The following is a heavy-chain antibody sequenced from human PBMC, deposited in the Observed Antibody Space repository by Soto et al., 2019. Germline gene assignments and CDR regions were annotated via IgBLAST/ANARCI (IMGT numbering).Heavy chain of an antibody. J-gene: IGHJ4*01. Sequence: GGSLRLSCTASGFMFSAYAMLWVRQAPGKGLEWVAAMSYDGTNTYYADSVKGRFTISRDNSKNTLFLQMSSLTADDSAVYYCARDPSPYTSGWYGIDFWGLGTLVTVAS. V-gene: IGHV3-30-3*01. CDR3: ARDPSPYTSGWYGIDF. CDR1: GFMFSAYA. D-gene: IGHD6-19*01. CDR2: MSYDGTNT.